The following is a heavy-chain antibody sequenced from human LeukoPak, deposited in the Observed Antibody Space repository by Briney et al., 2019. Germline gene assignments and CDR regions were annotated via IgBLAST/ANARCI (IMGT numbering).Heavy chain of an antibody. Sequence: PGRSLRLSCAASGFTFSGYAMHWVRQAPGKGLEWEAVISYDGSNEYYADSVKGRFTISRDNSKNTLYLQMNSLSVEDTAVYYCARVGYYASGPFSYFDYWGQGTLVTVSS. D-gene: IGHD3-10*01. CDR2: ISYDGSNE. CDR1: GFTFSGYA. J-gene: IGHJ4*02. CDR3: ARVGYYASGPFSYFDY. V-gene: IGHV3-30-3*01.